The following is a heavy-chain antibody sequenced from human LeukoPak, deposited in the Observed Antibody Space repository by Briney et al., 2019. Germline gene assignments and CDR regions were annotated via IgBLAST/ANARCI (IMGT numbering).Heavy chain of an antibody. CDR2: ISWNSGSI. CDR1: GFTFDDYA. J-gene: IGHJ3*02. Sequence: GGSLRLSCAASGFTFDDYAMHWVRQAPGKGLEWVSGISWNSGSIGYADSVKGRFTISRDNAKNSLYLQMNSLRAEDTALYYCAKDIAGPGLGAFDIWGQGTMVTVSS. V-gene: IGHV3-9*01. CDR3: AKDIAGPGLGAFDI. D-gene: IGHD7-27*01.